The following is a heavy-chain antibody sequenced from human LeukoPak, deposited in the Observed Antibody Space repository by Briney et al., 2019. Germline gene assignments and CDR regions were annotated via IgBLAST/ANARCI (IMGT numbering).Heavy chain of an antibody. V-gene: IGHV4-4*07. CDR3: ARDRVSLIFDP. CDR2: IYTSGST. J-gene: IGHJ5*02. D-gene: IGHD2-21*01. CDR1: GGSISSYY. Sequence: PSETLSLTCTVSGGSISSYYWSWLRQPAGKGLEWIGRIYTSGSTNYNPSLKGRVTMSVDTSKNQFSLKLSSVTAADTAVYYCARDRVSLIFDPWGQGTLVTVSS.